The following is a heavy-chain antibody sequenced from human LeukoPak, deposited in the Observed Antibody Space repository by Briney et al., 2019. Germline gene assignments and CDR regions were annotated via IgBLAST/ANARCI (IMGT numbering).Heavy chain of an antibody. V-gene: IGHV3-21*06. CDR3: ATETNGRHYDY. D-gene: IGHD1-14*01. CDR2: IGPTGFDR. J-gene: IGHJ4*02. Sequence: GGSLRLSCTTSGLTFSTSGFNWVRQAPGKGLEWVASIGPTGFDRYHADSIKGRFTISRDNAHNFLYLQMDSLRAEDTAVYYCATETNGRHYDYWGQGTLLTVSS. CDR1: GLTFSTSG.